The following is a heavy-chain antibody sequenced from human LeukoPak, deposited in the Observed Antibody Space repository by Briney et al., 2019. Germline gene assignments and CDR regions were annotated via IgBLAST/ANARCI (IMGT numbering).Heavy chain of an antibody. CDR1: GGPISSYY. CDR2: IYTSGST. Sequence: PSETLSLTCTVSGGPISSYYWSWIRQPAGKGLEWIGRIYTSGSTNYNPSLKSRVTMSVDTSKNQFSLKQSSVTAADTAVYYCARDKQQLVHLSQAASGSGSWYFDLWGRGTLVTVSS. J-gene: IGHJ2*01. D-gene: IGHD6-13*01. V-gene: IGHV4-4*07. CDR3: ARDKQQLVHLSQAASGSGSWYFDL.